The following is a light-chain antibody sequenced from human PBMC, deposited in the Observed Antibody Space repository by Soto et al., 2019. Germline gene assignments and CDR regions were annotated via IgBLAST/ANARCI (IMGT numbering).Light chain of an antibody. CDR2: DAS. CDR1: QSVGSY. CDR3: QQYGSYPET. Sequence: EIVLTQSPATLSFSPGERATLSCRASQSVGSYLGWYQQKPGQAPRLLIYDASNRATGIPERFSGSGSGTDFTLTISRLEPADFAVYYCQQYGSYPETFGQGTKVDIK. V-gene: IGKV3-20*01. J-gene: IGKJ1*01.